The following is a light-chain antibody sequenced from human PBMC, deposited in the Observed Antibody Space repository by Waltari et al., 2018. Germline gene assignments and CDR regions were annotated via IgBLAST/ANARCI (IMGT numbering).Light chain of an antibody. CDR1: QSVSSSY. V-gene: IGKV3-20*01. CDR2: GAS. Sequence: EIVLTQSPGTLSLSPGERATLSCRASQSVSSSYFAWYQQKPGQAPRLLIYGASSRATVIPDRFRGSGSGTDFTLTISRLEPEDFAVYYCQQYDSSPWTFGQGTKVEIK. CDR3: QQYDSSPWT. J-gene: IGKJ1*01.